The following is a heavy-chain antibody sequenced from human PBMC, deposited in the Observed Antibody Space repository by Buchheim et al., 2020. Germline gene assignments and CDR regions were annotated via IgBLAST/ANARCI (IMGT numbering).Heavy chain of an antibody. J-gene: IGHJ4*02. CDR1: GFTFSSYA. CDR2: ISYDGSNK. V-gene: IGHV3-30-3*01. D-gene: IGHD3-22*01. Sequence: QVQLVESGGGVVQPGRSLRLSCAASGFTFSSYAMHWVRQAPGKGLEWVAVISYDGSNKYYADSVKGRFTISRDNSKNTLYLQMNSLRAEDTAVYYCARDLGSEDDSSGPYDYWGQGTL. CDR3: ARDLGSEDDSSGPYDY.